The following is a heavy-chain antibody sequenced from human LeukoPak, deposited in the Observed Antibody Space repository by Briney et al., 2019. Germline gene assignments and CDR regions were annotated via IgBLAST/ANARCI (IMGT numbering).Heavy chain of an antibody. V-gene: IGHV3-48*01. J-gene: IGHJ2*01. Sequence: AGGSLRLSCAASGFTFNTYSMNWVRQAPGKGLEWVSYICSRSTTTYYADSVKGRFTISRDNAKNSLYLQMDSLRADDTAVYYCASHGSLTVTRNYWYFDLWGRGTLVTVSS. CDR1: GFTFNTYS. CDR2: ICSRSTTT. D-gene: IGHD2-15*01. CDR3: ASHGSLTVTRNYWYFDL.